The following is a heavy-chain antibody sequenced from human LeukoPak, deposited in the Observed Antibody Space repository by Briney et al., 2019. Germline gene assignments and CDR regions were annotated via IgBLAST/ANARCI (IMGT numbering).Heavy chain of an antibody. CDR2: ISAYNGNT. CDR3: ARDSGITMTRGENYFDY. J-gene: IGHJ4*02. CDR1: GYTFTSYG. V-gene: IGHV1-18*01. D-gene: IGHD3-22*01. Sequence: AAVKVSCKASGYTFTSYGISWVRLAPGQWLEFMGLISAYNGNTNYAQKLQGRVTMTTDTSTSTAYMELRSLRSDDTAVYCCARDSGITMTRGENYFDYWGQGTLVTVSS.